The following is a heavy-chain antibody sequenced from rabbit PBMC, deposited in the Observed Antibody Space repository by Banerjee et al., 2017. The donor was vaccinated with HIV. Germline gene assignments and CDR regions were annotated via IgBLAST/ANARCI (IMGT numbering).Heavy chain of an antibody. D-gene: IGHD1-1*01. CDR2: IDTSDGDT. CDR1: GFSFSSNW. Sequence: LEESGGGLVKPGGTLTLTCTVSGFSFSSNWICWVRQAPGKGLEWIACIDTSDGDTDYASWAKGRFTISRTSSTTVTLQMTSLTAADTATYFCARNYVNAFDPWGQGTLVTVS. V-gene: IGHV1S45*01. J-gene: IGHJ2*01. CDR3: ARNYVNAFDP.